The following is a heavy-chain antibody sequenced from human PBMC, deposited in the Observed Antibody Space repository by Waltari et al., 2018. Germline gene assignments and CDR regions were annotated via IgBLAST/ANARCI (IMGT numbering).Heavy chain of an antibody. V-gene: IGHV1-24*01. Sequence: VQLVQSGTEVENPGASLRVSCTVSGHPLRDLSIHWVRQAPGKGLEWMGGFDADDGASFDAQKFQGRLTRTEDTSTDTAYMELRSLTSEDTAVYYCAAGGGGSRLPRWGQGTLIIVS. CDR2: FDADDGAS. J-gene: IGHJ4*02. D-gene: IGHD2-15*01. CDR1: GHPLRDLS. CDR3: AAGGGGSRLPR.